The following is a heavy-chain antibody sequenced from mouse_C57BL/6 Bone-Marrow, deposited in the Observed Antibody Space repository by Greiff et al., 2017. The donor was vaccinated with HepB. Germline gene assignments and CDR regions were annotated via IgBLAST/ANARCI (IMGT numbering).Heavy chain of an antibody. CDR3: AIIVPSTGTGY. V-gene: IGHV1-74*01. Sequence: QVQLQQPGAELVKPGASVKVSCKASGYTFTSYWMHWVKQRPGQGLEWIGRIHPSDSDTNYNQKFKGKATLTVDKSSSTAHMQLSSLTSEDSAVYYCAIIVPSTGTGYWGQGTTLTVSS. D-gene: IGHD4-1*02. J-gene: IGHJ2*01. CDR2: IHPSDSDT. CDR1: GYTFTSYW.